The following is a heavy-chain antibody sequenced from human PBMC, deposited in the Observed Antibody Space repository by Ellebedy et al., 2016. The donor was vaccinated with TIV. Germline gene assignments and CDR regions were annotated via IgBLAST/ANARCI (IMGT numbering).Heavy chain of an antibody. CDR1: GFSFSSYW. J-gene: IGHJ4*02. V-gene: IGHV3-74*01. D-gene: IGHD5-18*01. CDR2: INSDGRST. CDR3: ARVGYSYGPDY. Sequence: GGSLRLXXAASGFSFSSYWMHWVRQAPGKGLVWVSRINSDGRSTSYADSVKGRFTVSRDNAKNTLYLQMNSLRVEDTAVYYCARVGYSYGPDYWGQGTLVTVSS.